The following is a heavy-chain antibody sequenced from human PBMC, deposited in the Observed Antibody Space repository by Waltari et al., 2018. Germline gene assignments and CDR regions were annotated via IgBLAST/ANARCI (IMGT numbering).Heavy chain of an antibody. CDR3: ARGRYYNSSGPGQVYAFDI. V-gene: IGHV4-31*03. Sequence: QVQLQESGPGLVKPSQTLSLTCTVSGGSISSGGYYWSWIRQHPGKGLEWIGYIYYSGSTYYNPSLKSRVTISVDTSKNQFSLKLSSVTAADTAVYYCARGRYYNSSGPGQVYAFDIWGQGTMVTVSS. J-gene: IGHJ3*02. CDR1: GGSISSGGYY. CDR2: IYYSGST. D-gene: IGHD3-22*01.